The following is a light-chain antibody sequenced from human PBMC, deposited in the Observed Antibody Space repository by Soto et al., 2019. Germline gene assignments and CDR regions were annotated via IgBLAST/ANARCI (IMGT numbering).Light chain of an antibody. CDR2: DDS. J-gene: IGLJ2*01. CDR3: QVWDRSSDHVV. Sequence: SYELTQPPSVSVAPGQTARITCEGNNIGSKSVHWYQQKPGQAPVLVVYDDSDRPSGIPERFSGSNSGNTAPLTISRVEAGDEADYYCQVWDRSSDHVVFGVGTKLTVL. V-gene: IGLV3-21*02. CDR1: NIGSKS.